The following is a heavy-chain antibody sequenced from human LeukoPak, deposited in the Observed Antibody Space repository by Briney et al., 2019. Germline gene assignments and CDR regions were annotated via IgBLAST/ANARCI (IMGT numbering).Heavy chain of an antibody. J-gene: IGHJ5*02. D-gene: IGHD3-10*01. CDR1: GFTVSSNY. CDR3: ARESITTSSLWFDP. Sequence: PGGYLRLSCAASGFTVSSNYMSWVRQAPGKGLEWVSVIYSGGSTYYADSVKGRFTISRDNSKNTLYLQMNSLRAEDTAVYYCARESITTSSLWFDPWGQGTLVTVSS. V-gene: IGHV3-53*01. CDR2: IYSGGST.